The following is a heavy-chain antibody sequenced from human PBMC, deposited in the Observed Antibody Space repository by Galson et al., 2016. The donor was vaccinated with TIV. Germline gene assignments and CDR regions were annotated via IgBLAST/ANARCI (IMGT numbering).Heavy chain of an antibody. Sequence: QSGAEVKKPGESLKISCQGSGFRFTKFWIGWVRQMPGKGLEWMGIVYGLDSDVRYSPSFQGQVTISVDRSITTAYLQWSSLKASDTAIYYCARLPGYCAHGVCFGDCEYGVDVWGQGTTVTVTS. CDR2: VYGLDSDV. CDR1: GFRFTKFW. CDR3: ARLPGYCAHGVCFGDCEYGVDV. D-gene: IGHD2-8*01. V-gene: IGHV5-51*01. J-gene: IGHJ6*02.